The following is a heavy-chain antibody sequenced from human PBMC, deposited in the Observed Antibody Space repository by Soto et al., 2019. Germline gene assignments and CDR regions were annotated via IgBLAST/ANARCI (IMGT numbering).Heavy chain of an antibody. V-gene: IGHV4-31*03. CDR1: GLSISSASYY. CDR3: ARYRTSGSWSKFDY. CDR2: IYYNGST. D-gene: IGHD6-25*01. J-gene: IGHJ4*02. Sequence: QVLPQESGPGLMKPSQTLSLTCTVSGLSISSASYYWSWIRQHPGKALEWVGNIYYNGSTYYSPSIKSRVTVWVDTSKNQFSLRLTSVTAADTAVYYCARYRTSGSWSKFDYWGRGTLVSVSS.